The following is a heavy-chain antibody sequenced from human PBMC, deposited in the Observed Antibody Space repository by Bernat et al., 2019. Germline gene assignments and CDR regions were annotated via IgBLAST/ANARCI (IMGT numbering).Heavy chain of an antibody. CDR1: GFTFSSHA. CDR3: ARDRAGGSGYFHFDY. CDR2: ISYDESNK. Sequence: QVQLVESGGGVVQPGRSLRLSCAASGFTFSSHAMHWVRQAPGKGLEWVAVISYDESNKFYADSVKGRFTISRDNSENTLYLQMNSLNTEDTAVYYCARDRAGGSGYFHFDYWGQGTLVTVSS. V-gene: IGHV3-30-3*01. J-gene: IGHJ4*02. D-gene: IGHD5-12*01.